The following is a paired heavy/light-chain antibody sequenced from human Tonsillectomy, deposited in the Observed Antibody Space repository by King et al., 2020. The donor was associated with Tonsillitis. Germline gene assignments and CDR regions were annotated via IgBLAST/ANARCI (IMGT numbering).Light chain of an antibody. CDR3: SSYTSSSNVV. J-gene: IGLJ2*01. CDR1: SSDVGGYNY. Sequence: QSALTQPASVSGSPGQSITISCTGTSSDVGGYNYVSWYQQHPGKAPKLMIYDVSNRPSGVSNRFSGSKSGNTASLTISGLQAEDEADYYCSSYTSSSNVVFGGGTKLTVL. V-gene: IGLV2-14*01. CDR2: DVS.
Heavy chain of an antibody. Sequence: QVQLVESGGGVVQPGRSLRLSCAASGFTFSSYAMHWVRQAPGKGLEWVAVISYDGSNKYYADSVKGRFTISRDNSKNTLYLQMNSLRAEDTAVYYCARQRAPTYYDILTGYYSSGENAFDIWGQGTMVTVSS. J-gene: IGHJ3*02. CDR1: GFTFSSYA. V-gene: IGHV3-30*04. D-gene: IGHD3-9*01. CDR3: ARQRAPTYYDILTGYYSSGENAFDI. CDR2: ISYDGSNK.